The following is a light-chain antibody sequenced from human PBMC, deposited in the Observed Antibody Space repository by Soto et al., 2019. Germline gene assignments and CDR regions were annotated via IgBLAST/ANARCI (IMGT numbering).Light chain of an antibody. V-gene: IGLV2-18*01. J-gene: IGLJ3*02. CDR1: SSDVGSYNR. Sequence: ALTQPPSVSGSPGQSVTISCTGTSSDVGSYNRVSWYQQPPGTAPKLMIYEVSNRPSGVPDRFSGSKSGNTASLTISGLQAEDEADYYCSLYTSSSTWVFGGGTQLTVL. CDR3: SLYTSSSTWV. CDR2: EVS.